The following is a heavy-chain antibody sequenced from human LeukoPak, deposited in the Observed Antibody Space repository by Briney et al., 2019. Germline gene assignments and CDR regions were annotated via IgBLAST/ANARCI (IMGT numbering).Heavy chain of an antibody. CDR3: ARENYGDYEFNV. V-gene: IGHV1-2*02. CDR2: INPNSGGT. Sequence: ASVKVSCKASGYTFTGYYMHWVRQAPGQGLEWMGWINPNSGGTNYAQKFQGRATMTRDTSISTAYMELSRLRSDDTAVYYCARENYGDYEFNVWGQGTTVTVSS. D-gene: IGHD4-17*01. J-gene: IGHJ6*02. CDR1: GYTFTGYY.